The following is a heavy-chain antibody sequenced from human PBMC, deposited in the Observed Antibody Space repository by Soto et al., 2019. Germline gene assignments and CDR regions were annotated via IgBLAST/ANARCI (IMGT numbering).Heavy chain of an antibody. CDR3: VRLPWVDYGAIFDP. D-gene: IGHD3-10*01. CDR1: GGSISSDY. V-gene: IGHV4-59*01. Sequence: PSETLSLTCTVSGGSISSDYWSWIRQPPGKGLEWIGYVHYSGSTNHNPSLKSRVTISVDTSKNEFSLKLSSVTAADTAVYYCVRLPWVDYGAIFDPWGQGTLVPVSP. CDR2: VHYSGST. J-gene: IGHJ5*02.